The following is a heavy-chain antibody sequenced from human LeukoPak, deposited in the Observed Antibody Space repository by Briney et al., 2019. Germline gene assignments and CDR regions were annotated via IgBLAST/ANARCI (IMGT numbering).Heavy chain of an antibody. Sequence: SETLSLTCTVSGVSISSYYWSWIRQPPGKGLEWIGYIYYSGSTNYNPSLKSRVTISVDTSKNQFSLKLSSVTAADTAVYYCARGVGTIFGVVHMDVWGQGTTVTVSS. CDR2: IYYSGST. CDR3: ARGVGTIFGVVHMDV. D-gene: IGHD3-3*01. J-gene: IGHJ6*02. V-gene: IGHV4-59*01. CDR1: GVSISSYY.